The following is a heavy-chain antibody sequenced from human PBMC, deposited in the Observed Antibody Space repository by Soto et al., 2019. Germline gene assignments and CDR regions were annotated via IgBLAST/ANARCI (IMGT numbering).Heavy chain of an antibody. Sequence: SETLSLTCTVSGGSMSSYYWTWIRQPPGKGLEWIGYIDHSGNTNYSASLKSRVTISVDTSNNQFSLRMNSVTAADTAMYYCAREYSGTYYTHYYGLDVWGQGATVTVSS. CDR3: AREYSGTYYTHYYGLDV. V-gene: IGHV4-59*01. J-gene: IGHJ6*02. D-gene: IGHD1-26*01. CDR1: GGSMSSYY. CDR2: IDHSGNT.